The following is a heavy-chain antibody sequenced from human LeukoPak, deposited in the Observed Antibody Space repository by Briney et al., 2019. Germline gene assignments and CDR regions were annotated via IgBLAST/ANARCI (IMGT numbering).Heavy chain of an antibody. CDR1: GFTFDDYA. CDR3: AKDRAESCYYYMDV. V-gene: IGHV3-9*01. Sequence: SLRLSCAASGFTFDDYAMHWVRQAPGKGLEWVSGISWNSGSIGYADSVKGRFTISRDNAKNSLYLQMNSLRAEDTALYYCAKDRAESCYYYMDVWGQGTTVTVSS. J-gene: IGHJ6*03. CDR2: ISWNSGSI. D-gene: IGHD1-26*01.